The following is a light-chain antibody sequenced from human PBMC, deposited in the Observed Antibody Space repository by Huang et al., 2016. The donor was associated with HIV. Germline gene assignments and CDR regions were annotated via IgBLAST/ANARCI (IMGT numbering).Light chain of an antibody. V-gene: IGKV1-9*01. CDR2: AAS. J-gene: IGKJ3*01. CDR3: QQLNSYPEGFT. Sequence: IQLTQSPSSLSASVGDRVTITCRASQGISSYLAWYQQKPGNAPKLLIYAASTLQSGVPSRFSGSGSGTDFTLTISSLQPEDFATYYCQQLNSYPEGFTFGPGTKVDIK. CDR1: QGISSY.